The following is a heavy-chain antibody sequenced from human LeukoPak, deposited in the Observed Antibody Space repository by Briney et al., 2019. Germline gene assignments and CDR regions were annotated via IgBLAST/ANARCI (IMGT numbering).Heavy chain of an antibody. Sequence: NPSETLSLTCTVSGGSISPYHWSWIRQTPGKGLEWIGYILYSGTTTNYNPSLKSRVTISVDTSKNQFSLKLGSVTAADTAVYYCARVGDWNDLVYWGQGTLVTVSS. CDR3: ARVGDWNDLVY. CDR1: GGSISPYH. CDR2: ILYSGTT. J-gene: IGHJ4*02. D-gene: IGHD1-1*01. V-gene: IGHV4-59*01.